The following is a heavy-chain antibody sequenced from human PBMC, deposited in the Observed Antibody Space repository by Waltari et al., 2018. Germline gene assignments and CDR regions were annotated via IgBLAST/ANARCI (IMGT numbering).Heavy chain of an antibody. CDR1: GFTFSSYS. D-gene: IGHD4-17*01. Sequence: EVQLVESGEGLVKPGGSLRLSCAASGFTFSSYSMNWVRKAPGKGLEWASSISSSSSYIYYADSGKGRFTISRDNAKNSLYLQMNSLRAEDTAVYYCARPYSLVTTGAFDYWGQGTLVTVSS. J-gene: IGHJ4*02. CDR3: ARPYSLVTTGAFDY. V-gene: IGHV3-21*01. CDR2: ISSSSSYI.